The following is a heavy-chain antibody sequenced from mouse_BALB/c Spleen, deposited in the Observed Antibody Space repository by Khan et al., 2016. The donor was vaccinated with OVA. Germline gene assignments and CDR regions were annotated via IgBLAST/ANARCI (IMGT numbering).Heavy chain of an antibody. J-gene: IGHJ1*01. CDR3: ASGGYWYFDV. CDR2: INTYTEEP. D-gene: IGHD1-1*02. Sequence: QIQLVQSGPELKKPGETVKISCKASGYTFTNYGMNWVKQAPGKGLKWMGWINTYTEEPTYADDFKGRFAFSLETSASTAYLQINNLKTEDTATYFGASGGYWYFDVWGEGTTVTVSS. V-gene: IGHV9-3-1*01. CDR1: GYTFTNYG.